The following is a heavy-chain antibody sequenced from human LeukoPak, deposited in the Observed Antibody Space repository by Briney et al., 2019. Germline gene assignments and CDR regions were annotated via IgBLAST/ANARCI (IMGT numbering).Heavy chain of an antibody. Sequence: SETLSLTCAVYGGSFSGYYWSWIRQPPGKGLEWIGSIYYSGSTYYKPSLKSRVTISVDTSKNQFSLKLSSVTAADTAVYYCARHRSCSSASCYAAFDYWGQGTLVTVSS. CDR3: ARHRSCSSASCYAAFDY. CDR2: IYYSGST. D-gene: IGHD2-2*01. CDR1: GGSFSGYY. J-gene: IGHJ4*02. V-gene: IGHV4-34*01.